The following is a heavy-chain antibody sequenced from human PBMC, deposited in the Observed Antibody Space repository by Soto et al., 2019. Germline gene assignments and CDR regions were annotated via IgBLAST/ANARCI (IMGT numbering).Heavy chain of an antibody. D-gene: IGHD6-6*01. Sequence: ESGPTLVNPTQTLTLTCTFSGFSLSTSGMCVSWIRQPPGKALEWLALIDWDDDKYYSTSLKTRLTISKDTSKNQVVLTMTNMDPVDTATYYCARGYSSSPGYYYGMDVWGQGTTVTVSS. CDR2: IDWDDDK. CDR3: ARGYSSSPGYYYGMDV. CDR1: GFSLSTSGMC. V-gene: IGHV2-70*01. J-gene: IGHJ6*02.